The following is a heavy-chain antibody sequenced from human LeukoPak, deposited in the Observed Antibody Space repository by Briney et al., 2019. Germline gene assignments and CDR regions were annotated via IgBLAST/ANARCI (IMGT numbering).Heavy chain of an antibody. V-gene: IGHV4-34*01. Sequence: SETLSLTCAVYAGSFSAYYWSWIRQPPGRGLEWIGEINHSGSTNYNPSLKSRVTISVDTSKNQFSLRLSSVTAADTAVYYCARTNAFDIWGQGTMVTVSS. CDR1: AGSFSAYY. J-gene: IGHJ3*02. CDR3: ARTNAFDI. CDR2: INHSGST.